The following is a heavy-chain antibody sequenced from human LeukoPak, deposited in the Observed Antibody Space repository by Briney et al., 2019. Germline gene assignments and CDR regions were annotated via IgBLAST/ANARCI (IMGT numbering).Heavy chain of an antibody. CDR2: ISAYNGNT. CDR3: ARDGTPRQNEYYYGMDV. Sequence: ASVKVSCKASGYTFTSYGISWVRQPPGQGLECMGWISAYNGNTNYAQKLQGRVTMTTDTSTSTAYMELRSLRSDDTAVYYCARDGTPRQNEYYYGMDVWGQGTTVTVSS. J-gene: IGHJ6*02. V-gene: IGHV1-18*01. CDR1: GYTFTSYG. D-gene: IGHD1-1*01.